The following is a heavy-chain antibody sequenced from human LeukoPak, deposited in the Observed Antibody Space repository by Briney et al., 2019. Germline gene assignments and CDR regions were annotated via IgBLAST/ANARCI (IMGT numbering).Heavy chain of an antibody. J-gene: IGHJ1*01. CDR2: ISGSGGST. V-gene: IGHV3-23*01. Sequence: GGSLRLSCTASKFTFSNYAMSWVRQAPGKGLEWVSVISGSGGSTYYADSVKGRFTISRDNSKDTLFLQMNSLRTEDTAVYYCAKDRALHSTVVTTYAEYFHHWGQGTLVTVSS. CDR3: AKDRALHSTVVTTYAEYFHH. CDR1: KFTFSNYA. D-gene: IGHD4-23*01.